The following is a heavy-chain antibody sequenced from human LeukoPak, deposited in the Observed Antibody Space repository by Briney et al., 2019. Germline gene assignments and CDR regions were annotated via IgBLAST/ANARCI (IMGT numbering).Heavy chain of an antibody. CDR2: IYYSGST. CDR1: GFTFSTYA. J-gene: IGHJ4*02. Sequence: ESLRLSCAASGFTFSTYAMSWVRQAPGKGLEWIGYIYYSGSTHYNPSLKSRVTMSVDASKNHLSLKLSSVTAADTAVYYCARGLYDSSDYYYFDYWGQGTLVTVSS. CDR3: ARGLYDSSDYYYFDY. D-gene: IGHD3-22*01. V-gene: IGHV4-59*12.